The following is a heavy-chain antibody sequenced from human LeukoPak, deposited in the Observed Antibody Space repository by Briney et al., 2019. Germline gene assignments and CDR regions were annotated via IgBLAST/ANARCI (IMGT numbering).Heavy chain of an antibody. Sequence: GESLRLSCAASGFRFSTLWMSWVRQAPGKGLDWVANINQNGGVKHYVDSVKGRFTISRDNAKNTLYLQMNSLRAEDTAVYYCARVWWELGFDYWGQGTLVTVSS. CDR1: GFRFSTLW. D-gene: IGHD1-26*01. CDR3: ARVWWELGFDY. J-gene: IGHJ4*02. CDR2: INQNGGVK. V-gene: IGHV3-7*01.